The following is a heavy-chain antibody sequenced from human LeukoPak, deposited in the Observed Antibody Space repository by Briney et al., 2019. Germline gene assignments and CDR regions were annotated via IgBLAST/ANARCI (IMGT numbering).Heavy chain of an antibody. CDR3: AKETSGYCSGGTCYSFHYFDY. CDR1: GFSVGAYA. D-gene: IGHD2-15*01. J-gene: IGHJ4*02. CDR2: ISEGYGPT. Sequence: PGGSLRLSCAASGFSVGAYAMSWVRQAPGKGLEWVAHISEGYGPTYHPDSVKGRFTVSRDSSENTLFLQMNSLRAEDTAVYYCAKETSGYCSGGTCYSFHYFDYWGQGIPVTVSS. V-gene: IGHV3-23*01.